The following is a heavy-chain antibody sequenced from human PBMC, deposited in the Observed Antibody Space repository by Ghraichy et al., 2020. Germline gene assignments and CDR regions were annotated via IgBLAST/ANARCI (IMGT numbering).Heavy chain of an antibody. CDR1: GGSISSYY. CDR3: AILAVAGGLAHY. Sequence: SETLSLTCTVSGGSISSYYWSWIRQPAGKGLEWIGRIYTSGSTNYNPSLKSRVTMSVDTSKNQFSLKLSSVTAADTAVYYCAILAVAGGLAHYWGQGTLVTVSS. D-gene: IGHD6-19*01. V-gene: IGHV4-4*07. J-gene: IGHJ4*02. CDR2: IYTSGST.